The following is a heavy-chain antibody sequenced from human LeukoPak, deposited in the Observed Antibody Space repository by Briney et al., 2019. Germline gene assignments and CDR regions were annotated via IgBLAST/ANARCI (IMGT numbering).Heavy chain of an antibody. D-gene: IGHD3-9*01. V-gene: IGHV4-39*07. CDR2: IYYSGST. J-gene: IGHJ5*02. CDR1: GGSISSSSYY. CDR3: ARDCPYDILTGPPRDWFDP. Sequence: PSETLSLTCTVSGGSISSSSYYWGWIRQPPGKGLERIGSIYYSGSTYYNPSLKSRVTISVDTSKNQFSLKLSSVTAADTAVYYCARDCPYDILTGPPRDWFDPWGQGTLVTVSS.